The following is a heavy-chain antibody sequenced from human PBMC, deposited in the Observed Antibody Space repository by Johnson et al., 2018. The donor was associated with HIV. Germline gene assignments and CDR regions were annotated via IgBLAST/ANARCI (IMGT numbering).Heavy chain of an antibody. CDR1: GFTFSGNY. V-gene: IGHV3-66*01. CDR2: IYSGGST. Sequence: VQLVESGGDLVQPGGSLRLSCAASGFTFSGNYMSWVRQAPGKGLEWVSVIYSGGSTQYADFVKGRFSISRDTSKNTVYLQMNSLRVEDTALYYCARSKDCSGGSCPDAFDIWGKGQWSPSLQ. CDR3: ARSKDCSGGSCPDAFDI. D-gene: IGHD2-15*01. J-gene: IGHJ3*02.